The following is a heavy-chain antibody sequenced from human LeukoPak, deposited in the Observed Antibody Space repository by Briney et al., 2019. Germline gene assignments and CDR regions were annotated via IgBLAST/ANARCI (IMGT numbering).Heavy chain of an antibody. CDR3: ATLRGASTAVFDS. J-gene: IGHJ4*02. Sequence: SETLSLTCTVSGGSISYDYWTWIRQSPGKRLEWIGYIHYSGATNYSPSLKSRVTISVDTPKNQFSLKLSSVTAADTALYYCATLRGASTAVFDSWGQGTLVTVSS. CDR2: IHYSGAT. V-gene: IGHV4-59*08. D-gene: IGHD2-21*02. CDR1: GGSISYDY.